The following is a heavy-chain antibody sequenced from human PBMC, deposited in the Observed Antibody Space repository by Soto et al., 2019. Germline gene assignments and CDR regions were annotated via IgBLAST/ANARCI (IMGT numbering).Heavy chain of an antibody. CDR3: ARLGRGWPTFDY. CDR1: GGSISSSSYY. V-gene: IGHV4-39*01. D-gene: IGHD6-19*01. CDR2: IYYSGST. Sequence: QLQLQESGPGLVKPSETLSLTCTVSGGSISSSSYYWGWIRQPPGKGLEWIGSIYYSGSTYYNPSLKSRVPLSVDTSKNQFSLKLSSVTAADTAVYYCARLGRGWPTFDYWGQGTLVTVSS. J-gene: IGHJ4*02.